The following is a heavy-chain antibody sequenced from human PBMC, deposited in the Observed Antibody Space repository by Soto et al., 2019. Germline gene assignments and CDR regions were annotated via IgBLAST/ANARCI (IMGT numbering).Heavy chain of an antibody. CDR1: GFNFRLYP. Sequence: PGGSLRLPCGASGFNFRLYPMAWVRQAPGKGLEWVSSISGSGGSTFYADSVKGRFTISRDNSKNTLYLQMDTLRAGDSAVYYCAKAHTFRFYYFTGGDYWGQGTLVTVYS. CDR2: ISGSGGST. J-gene: IGHJ4*02. D-gene: IGHD3-22*01. V-gene: IGHV3-23*01. CDR3: AKAHTFRFYYFTGGDY.